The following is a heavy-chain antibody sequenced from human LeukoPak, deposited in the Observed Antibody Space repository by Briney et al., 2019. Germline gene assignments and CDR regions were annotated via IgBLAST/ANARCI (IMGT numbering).Heavy chain of an antibody. CDR2: ISSSSSTI. CDR1: GFTFSSYS. J-gene: IGHJ5*02. CDR3: ARHRAIYGDPKAYGFDP. V-gene: IGHV3-48*04. D-gene: IGHD4-17*01. Sequence: GGSLRLSCAASGFTFSSYSMNWVRQAPGKGLEWVSYISSSSSTIYYADSVKGRFTISRDNAKNSLYLQMNSLRAEDTAVYYCARHRAIYGDPKAYGFDPWGQGTLVTVSS.